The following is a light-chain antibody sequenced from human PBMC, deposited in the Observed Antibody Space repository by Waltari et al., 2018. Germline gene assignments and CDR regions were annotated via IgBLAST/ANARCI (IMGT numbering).Light chain of an antibody. V-gene: IGKV3-20*01. CDR3: QKYESLPAT. Sequence: EIVLTQSPGTLSLSPGERATRSCRASQSVGEFLACYQQKPGQAPRLLIYHASNRDTGIPERFSGSCSGTDFSLTISRLEPEDLAVYFCQKYESLPATFGQGTKVEV. CDR2: HAS. CDR1: QSVGEF. J-gene: IGKJ1*01.